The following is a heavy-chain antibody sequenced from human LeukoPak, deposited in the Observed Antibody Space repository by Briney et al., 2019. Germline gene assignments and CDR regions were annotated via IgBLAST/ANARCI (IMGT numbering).Heavy chain of an antibody. D-gene: IGHD3-10*01. V-gene: IGHV4-59*01. Sequence: PSETLSLTCTVSGGSISSYYWSWIRQPPGKGLEWIGYIYYSGGTNYNPSLKSRVTISVDTSKYQFSLKLSSVTAADTAVYYCARSKLPGDFDYWGQGTLVTVSS. J-gene: IGHJ4*02. CDR3: ARSKLPGDFDY. CDR2: IYYSGGT. CDR1: GGSISSYY.